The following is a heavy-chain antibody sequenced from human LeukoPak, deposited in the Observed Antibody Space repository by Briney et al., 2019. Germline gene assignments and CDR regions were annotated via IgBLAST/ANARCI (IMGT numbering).Heavy chain of an antibody. D-gene: IGHD2-8*01. J-gene: IGHJ4*02. CDR3: ARGGYCTNGVCRKSIAAAGKLSY. Sequence: AGGSLRLSCAASGFTFSSYGMHWVRQAPGKGLEWVAVIWYDGSNKYYADSVKGRFTISRDNSKNTLYLQMNSLRAEDTAVYYCARGGYCTNGVCRKSIAAAGKLSYWGQGTLVTVSS. V-gene: IGHV3-33*08. CDR1: GFTFSSYG. CDR2: IWYDGSNK.